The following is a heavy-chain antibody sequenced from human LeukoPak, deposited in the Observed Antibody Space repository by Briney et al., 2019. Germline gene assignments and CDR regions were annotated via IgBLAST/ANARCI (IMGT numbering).Heavy chain of an antibody. D-gene: IGHD7-27*01. J-gene: IGHJ4*02. CDR3: MCWGTDNH. V-gene: IGHV3-7*01. CDR1: GLTFRSYW. CDR2: INPGGNEI. Sequence: GGSLRLSCTLSGLTFRSYWMSWFRQAPGKGLEWVANINPGGNEIRSVDSVKGRSIISRDNAKNSLDLQMSSLRVEDTAVYYCMCWGTDNHWGQGILVTVSS.